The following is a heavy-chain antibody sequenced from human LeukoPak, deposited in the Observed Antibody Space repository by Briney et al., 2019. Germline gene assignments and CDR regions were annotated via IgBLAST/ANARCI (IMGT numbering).Heavy chain of an antibody. CDR1: GFSLSTDEVG. Sequence: SGPPLVEPTQTLPLTCTFSGFSLSTDEVGVGWIRQPPGRALEWLAHHSWNDNKFYSPSLQSRLTITKDTSKNQVGLTMTNVDPVDTATYYCAYQVYSSGWHPFAYWGQGILVTVAS. V-gene: IGHV2-5*01. CDR3: AYQVYSSGWHPFAY. D-gene: IGHD6-25*01. CDR2: HSWNDNK. J-gene: IGHJ4*02.